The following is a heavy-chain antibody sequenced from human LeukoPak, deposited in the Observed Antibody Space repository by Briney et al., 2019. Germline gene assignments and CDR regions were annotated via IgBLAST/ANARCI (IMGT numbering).Heavy chain of an antibody. Sequence: TSETLSLTCAVYGGSFSRYYWNWIRQPPGKGLEWIGEINHSGSTNYNPSLKSRVTISVDTSKNQFSLKVNSVIAADTAVYYCARGDVDPYVFDIWGQGTVVTVSS. CDR1: GGSFSRYY. D-gene: IGHD3-10*02. CDR2: INHSGST. J-gene: IGHJ3*02. V-gene: IGHV4-34*01. CDR3: ARGDVDPYVFDI.